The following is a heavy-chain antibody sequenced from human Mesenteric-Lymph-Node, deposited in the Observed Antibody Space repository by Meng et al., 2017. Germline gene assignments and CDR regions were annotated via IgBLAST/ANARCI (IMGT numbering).Heavy chain of an antibody. CDR3: TSVVTAIPL. Sequence: QLGGSGGGLGQAGGSLNLSCAASGFTFSGSAMHWVCQASGKGLEWVGRIRSKANSYATAYAASVKGRFTISRDDSKNTAYLQMNSLKTEDTAVYYCTSVVTAIPLWGQGTLVTVSS. V-gene: IGHV3-73*01. CDR1: GFTFSGSA. J-gene: IGHJ4*02. D-gene: IGHD2-21*02. CDR2: IRSKANSYAT.